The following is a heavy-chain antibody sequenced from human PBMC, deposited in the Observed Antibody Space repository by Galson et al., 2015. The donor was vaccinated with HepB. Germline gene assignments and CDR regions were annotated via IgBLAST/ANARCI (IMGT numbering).Heavy chain of an antibody. Sequence: ISGDSVSSNSAAWNWIRQSPSRGLEWLGRTYYRSKWYTDYAISVKGRITINADTSKNQFSLQLKSVTPEDTAVYFCAGGLNTYFDYWGQGILVTVAA. CDR1: GDSVSSNSAA. J-gene: IGHJ4*02. CDR2: TYYRSKWYT. D-gene: IGHD2/OR15-2a*01. CDR3: AGGLNTYFDY. V-gene: IGHV6-1*01.